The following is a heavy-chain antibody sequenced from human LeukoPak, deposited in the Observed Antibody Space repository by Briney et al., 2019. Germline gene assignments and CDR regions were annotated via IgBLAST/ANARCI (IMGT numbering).Heavy chain of an antibody. CDR2: IKGDGSKK. CDR3: ESTTGP. CDR1: GFTFNHYW. D-gene: IGHD1-7*01. V-gene: IGHV3-7*03. Sequence: PGGSLRLSCAASGFTFNHYWMRWVRQAPGKGLEWVATIKGDGSKKDYVDSVRGRFTVSIDNAKNSLYLQMSSLRVEDTAIYYCESTTGPWGQGTLVTVSS. J-gene: IGHJ5*02.